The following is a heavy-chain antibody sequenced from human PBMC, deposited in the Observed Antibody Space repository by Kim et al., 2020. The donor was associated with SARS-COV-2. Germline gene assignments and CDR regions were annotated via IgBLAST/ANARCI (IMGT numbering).Heavy chain of an antibody. CDR3: ARLPYYDILTVAFDY. CDR2: IYYSGST. D-gene: IGHD3-9*01. CDR1: GGSISSSSYY. Sequence: SETLSLTCTVSGGSISSSSYYWGWIRQPPGKGLEWIGSIYYSGSTYYNPSLKSRVTISVDTSKNQFSLKLSSVTAADTAVYYCARLPYYDILTVAFDYWGQGTLVTVSS. V-gene: IGHV4-39*01. J-gene: IGHJ4*02.